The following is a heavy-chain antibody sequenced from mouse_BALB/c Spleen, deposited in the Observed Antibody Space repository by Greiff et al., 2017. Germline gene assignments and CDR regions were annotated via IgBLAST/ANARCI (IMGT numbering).Heavy chain of an antibody. V-gene: IGHV5-12-1*01. Sequence: EVHLVESGGGLVKPGGSLKLSCAASGFAFSSYDMSWVRQTPEKRLEWVAYISSGGGSTYYPDTVKGRFTISRDNAKNTLYLQMSSLKSEDTAMYYCARHSHYYGSSYVFDYWGQGTTLTVSS. D-gene: IGHD1-1*01. CDR3: ARHSHYYGSSYVFDY. CDR1: GFAFSSYD. CDR2: ISSGGGST. J-gene: IGHJ2*01.